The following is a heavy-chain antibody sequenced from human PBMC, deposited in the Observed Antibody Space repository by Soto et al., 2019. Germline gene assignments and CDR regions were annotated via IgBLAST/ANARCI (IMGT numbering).Heavy chain of an antibody. CDR2: INPSGGST. CDR3: ARDRSAGTQNYYDSPGPEAFDI. CDR1: GYTCTIYY. J-gene: IGHJ3*02. Sequence: ASVKVSCKASGYTCTIYYMHGVLQAPVQWLEWMGIINPSGGSTSYAQKFQGRVTMTRDTSTSTVYMELSSLRSEDTAVYYCARDRSAGTQNYYDSPGPEAFDIWGQGTMVTVSS. V-gene: IGHV1-46*01. D-gene: IGHD3-22*01.